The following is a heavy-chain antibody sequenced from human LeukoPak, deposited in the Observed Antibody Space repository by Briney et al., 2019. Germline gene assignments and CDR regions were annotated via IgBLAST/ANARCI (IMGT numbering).Heavy chain of an antibody. Sequence: GGSLRLSCAASGFSFSNYGMHWVRQAPGKGLEWVAVISYDGSNKDYADSVKGRFTISRDNSKNTLYLQMNSLRAEDTAVYYSAKDLSDYYYGGFDYWGQGTLVTVSS. CDR3: AKDLSDYYYGGFDY. CDR2: ISYDGSNK. CDR1: GFSFSNYG. V-gene: IGHV3-30*18. D-gene: IGHD3-22*01. J-gene: IGHJ4*02.